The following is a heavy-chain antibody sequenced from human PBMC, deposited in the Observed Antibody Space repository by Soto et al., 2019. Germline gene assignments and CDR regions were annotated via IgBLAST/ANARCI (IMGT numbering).Heavy chain of an antibody. V-gene: IGHV5-10-1*01. CDR2: IDPSDSYT. D-gene: IGHD3-22*01. Sequence: PGESLKISCKGSGYSFTSYWISWVRQMPGKGLEWMGRIDPSDSYTNYSPSFQGHVTISADKSISTAYLQWSSLKASDTAMYYCAMRPYDSSDYSALDIWGQGTMVTVSS. CDR1: GYSFTSYW. CDR3: AMRPYDSSDYSALDI. J-gene: IGHJ3*02.